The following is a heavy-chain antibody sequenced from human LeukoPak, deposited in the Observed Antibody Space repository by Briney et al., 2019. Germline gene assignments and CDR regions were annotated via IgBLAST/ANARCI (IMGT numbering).Heavy chain of an antibody. D-gene: IGHD3-22*01. V-gene: IGHV3-30*03. J-gene: IGHJ4*02. Sequence: GRSLRLSCAASGFTFSSYGMHWVRQAPGKGLEWVAVISYDGSNKYYADSVKGRFTISRDNSKNTLYLQMNSLRAEDTAVYYCAYLLWSSGYSDIDYWGQGTLVTVSS. CDR1: GFTFSSYG. CDR2: ISYDGSNK. CDR3: AYLLWSSGYSDIDY.